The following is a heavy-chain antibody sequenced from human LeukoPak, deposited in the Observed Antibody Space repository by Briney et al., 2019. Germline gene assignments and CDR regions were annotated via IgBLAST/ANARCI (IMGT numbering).Heavy chain of an antibody. Sequence: QSGGSLRLSCAASGFTVSSYYMNWVRQAPGKGLEWVSYISSSGSTIYYADSVKGRFTISRDNAKNSLYLQMNSLRAEDTAVYYCARDGAGYSYGYRKYYFDYWGQGTLVTVSS. CDR2: ISSSGSTI. CDR1: GFTVSSYY. CDR3: ARDGAGYSYGYRKYYFDY. D-gene: IGHD5-18*01. V-gene: IGHV3-48*03. J-gene: IGHJ4*02.